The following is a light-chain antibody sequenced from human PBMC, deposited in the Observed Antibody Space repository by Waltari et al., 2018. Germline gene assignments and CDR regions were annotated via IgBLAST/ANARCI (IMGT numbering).Light chain of an antibody. CDR2: VNSDGSH. V-gene: IGLV4-69*02. Sequence: QRVLTQSPSASASLGASVRLTCTLSSGHSSNISAWHQPQPEKGPRYLMKVNSDGSHSKGDEIPVSGSAAASGAARYFTISSVQSEDEADYYCKMGGHGVWVFGGGTKLTVL. CDR1: SGHSSNI. CDR3: KMGGHGVWV. J-gene: IGLJ3*02.